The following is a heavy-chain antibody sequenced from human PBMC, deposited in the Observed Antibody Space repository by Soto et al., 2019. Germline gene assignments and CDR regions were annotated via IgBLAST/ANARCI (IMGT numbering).Heavy chain of an antibody. V-gene: IGHV1-2*02. CDR2: INPKSGTT. CDR3: ARDQKNDINWFDP. CDR1: GYTFTGFY. J-gene: IGHJ5*02. Sequence: ASVKVSCKASGYTFTGFYIHWVRQAPGQGLEWMGWINPKSGTTNYAQKFQGRVTMSRDTSITTAYMEVSSLKSDDTAVYYCARDQKNDINWFDPWGQGNLVTVSS.